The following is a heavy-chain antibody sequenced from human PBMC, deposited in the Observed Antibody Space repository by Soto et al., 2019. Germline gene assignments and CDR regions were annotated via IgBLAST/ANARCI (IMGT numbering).Heavy chain of an antibody. CDR1: SDCVWIKVW. J-gene: IGHJ4*02. CDR3: ARDAALPGEADRFDY. CDR2: VYHNGLT. Sequence: LSLTCDWCSDCVWIKVWWSWVRQPPGKGLEWIGEVYHNGLTDYNPSLRGRATMSADMSKNQFSLRVTSVTDADTAIYYCARDAALPGEADRFDYWGQGALVTVSS. D-gene: IGHD2-15*01. V-gene: IGHV4-4*02.